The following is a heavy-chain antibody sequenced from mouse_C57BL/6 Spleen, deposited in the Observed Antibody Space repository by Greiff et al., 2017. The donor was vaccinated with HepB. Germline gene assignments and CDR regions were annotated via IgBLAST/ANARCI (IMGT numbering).Heavy chain of an antibody. CDR2: ISDGGSYT. Sequence: DVKLVESGGGLVKPGGSLKLSCAASGFTFSSYAMSWVRQTPEKRLEWVATISDGGSYTYYPDNVKGRFTISRDNAKNNLYLQMSHLKSEDTAMYYCARDDFDYWGQGTTLTVSS. CDR3: ARDDFDY. J-gene: IGHJ2*01. CDR1: GFTFSSYA. V-gene: IGHV5-4*01.